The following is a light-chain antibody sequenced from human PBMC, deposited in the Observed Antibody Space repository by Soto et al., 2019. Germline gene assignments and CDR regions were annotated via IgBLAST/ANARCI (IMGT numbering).Light chain of an antibody. J-gene: IGKJ3*01. CDR1: QKIDSW. Sequence: DFQVTQAPPTLCGCVGDRVTIIFRASQKIDSWVAWYQQKPGKSPQLLIYAASSLESGVPSRFSGSGPETEFTLTISSLQPQDFATYCFQHYNIYVFGPGTKVDIK. CDR2: AAS. CDR3: QHYNIYV. V-gene: IGKV1-5*02.